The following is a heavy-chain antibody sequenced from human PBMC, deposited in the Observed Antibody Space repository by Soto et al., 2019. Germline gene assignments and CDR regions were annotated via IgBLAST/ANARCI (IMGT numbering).Heavy chain of an antibody. CDR1: GYTFTGYY. CDR2: INPNSGGT. Sequence: ASVKVSCKASGYTFTGYYMHWVRQAPGQGLEWVGWINPNSGGTNYAQKFQGWVTMTRDTSISTAYMELSRLRSDDTAVYYCARDRRSSSNWFDPWGQGTLVTVSS. D-gene: IGHD6-6*01. V-gene: IGHV1-2*04. CDR3: ARDRRSSSNWFDP. J-gene: IGHJ5*02.